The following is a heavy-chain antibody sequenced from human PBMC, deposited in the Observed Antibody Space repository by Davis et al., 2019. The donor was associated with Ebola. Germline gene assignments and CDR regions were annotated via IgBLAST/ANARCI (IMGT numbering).Heavy chain of an antibody. CDR1: GYSFTGYW. CDR3: ARLNQQLDYDALDM. D-gene: IGHD6-13*01. Sequence: GESLKISCRGSGYSFTGYWITWVRQMPGKGLECVGRTDPSDSYTNYSPAFQGHVTISADRSIITAYLQWSSLKASDTAMYYCARLNQQLDYDALDMWGQGTMVTVSS. J-gene: IGHJ3*02. CDR2: TDPSDSYT. V-gene: IGHV5-10-1*01.